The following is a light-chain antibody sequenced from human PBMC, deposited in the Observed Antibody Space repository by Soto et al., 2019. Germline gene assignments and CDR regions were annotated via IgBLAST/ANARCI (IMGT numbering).Light chain of an antibody. CDR1: QSVSSSY. Sequence: EIVLTQSPGTLSLSPGERATLSCRASQSVSSSYLAWYQQKPGQAPRLIIYGASSRATVIPDRFSGSGSGTDFTLTISRLEPEDFAVYYCQQYGSSPFTFGPGTKLDIK. V-gene: IGKV3-20*01. CDR3: QQYGSSPFT. CDR2: GAS. J-gene: IGKJ3*01.